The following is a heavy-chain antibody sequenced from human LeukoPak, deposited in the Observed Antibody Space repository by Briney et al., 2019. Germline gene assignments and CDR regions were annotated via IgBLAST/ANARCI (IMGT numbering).Heavy chain of an antibody. CDR3: ARPKDTAMVTPFDY. J-gene: IGHJ4*02. Sequence: GGSLRLSCAASGFRFTNYWMSWVRQAPGKGLEWVANIKQDGSEKFYVDSVKGRFTISRDNAKNSLYLQMNSLRAEDTAVYYCARPKDTAMVTPFDYWGQGTLVTVSS. D-gene: IGHD5-18*01. CDR1: GFRFTNYW. CDR2: IKQDGSEK. V-gene: IGHV3-7*01.